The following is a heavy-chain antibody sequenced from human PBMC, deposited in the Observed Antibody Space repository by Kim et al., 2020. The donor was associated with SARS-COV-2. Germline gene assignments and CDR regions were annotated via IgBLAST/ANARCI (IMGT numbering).Heavy chain of an antibody. CDR3: VRDGRPGIGYPARDS. CDR2: ISNDDGGI. J-gene: IGHJ4*02. CDR1: GFTFSNYR. D-gene: IGHD1-1*01. V-gene: IGHV3-48*01. Sequence: GGSLRLSCAASGFTFSNYRMNWVRQAPGKGLEWLSFISNDDGGIYYADSVRGRFTVSRDDAKNSLYLQMNSLTVEDTAVYYCVRDGRPGIGYPARDSWGQGTRVTVSS.